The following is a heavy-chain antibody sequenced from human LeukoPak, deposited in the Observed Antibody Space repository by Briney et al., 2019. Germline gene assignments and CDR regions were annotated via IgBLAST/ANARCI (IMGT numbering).Heavy chain of an antibody. CDR3: ARGSDYDISTGYWESLLYFDY. V-gene: IGHV1-18*01. D-gene: IGHD3-9*01. CDR2: ISAYNGNT. J-gene: IGHJ4*02. Sequence: ASVKVSCKASGYTFTSYGISWVRQAPGQGLEWMGWISAYNGNTNYAQKLQGRVTMTTDTPTSTAYMELRSLRSDDTAVYYCARGSDYDISTGYWESLLYFDYWGQGTLVTVSS. CDR1: GYTFTSYG.